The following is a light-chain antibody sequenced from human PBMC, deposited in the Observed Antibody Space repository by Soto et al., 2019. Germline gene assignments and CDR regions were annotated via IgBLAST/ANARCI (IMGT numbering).Light chain of an antibody. V-gene: IGKV3-15*01. CDR1: QSVATN. J-gene: IGKJ1*01. Sequence: GLRQSQGTRVVSAGERATLSCRASQSVATNLAWYQQRPGQAPRLLIYGASTRATGIPARFSGSGSGTEFTLTLRCLQSEEFAVYYCQHYSNWPARTFGLGTKVDIK. CDR2: GAS. CDR3: QHYSNWPART.